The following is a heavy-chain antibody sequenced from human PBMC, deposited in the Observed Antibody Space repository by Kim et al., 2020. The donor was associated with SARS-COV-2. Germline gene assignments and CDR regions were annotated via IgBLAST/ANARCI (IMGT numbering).Heavy chain of an antibody. CDR3: ARDGVWWLRLKGISYYYYGMDV. V-gene: IGHV3-7*01. CDR2: IKQDGSEK. Sequence: GGSLRLSCAASGFTFSSYWMSWVRQAPGKGLEWVANIKQDGSEKYYVDSVKGRFTISRDNAKNSLYLQMNSLRAEDTAVYYCARDGVWWLRLKGISYYYYGMDVWGQGTTVTVSS. J-gene: IGHJ6*02. D-gene: IGHD5-12*01. CDR1: GFTFSSYW.